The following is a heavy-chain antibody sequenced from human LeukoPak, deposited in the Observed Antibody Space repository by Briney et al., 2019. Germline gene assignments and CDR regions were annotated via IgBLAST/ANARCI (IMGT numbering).Heavy chain of an antibody. CDR3: ARGNYCSGGSCYDGAFDY. J-gene: IGHJ4*02. D-gene: IGHD2-15*01. CDR1: GYTFTGYY. V-gene: IGHV1-2*02. CDR2: INPNSGGT. Sequence: ASVKVSCKASGYTFTGYYMHWVRQAPGQGLEWMGWINPNSGGTNYAQKFQGRVTMTRDTSISTAYMELSRLRSDDTAVYYCARGNYCSGGSCYDGAFDYWGQGTLVTVSP.